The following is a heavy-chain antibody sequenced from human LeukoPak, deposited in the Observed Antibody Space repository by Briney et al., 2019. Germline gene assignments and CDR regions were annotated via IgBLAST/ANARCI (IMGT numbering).Heavy chain of an antibody. CDR3: ARDNGDYGRAFDI. Sequence: PGGSLRLSCAASGFTFSSYGMHWVRQAPGKGLEWVAVVWYDGSQKYYADSVKGRFTISRDNSKNTLSLQMNSLRAEVTAMYYCARDNGDYGRAFDIWGQGTMVIVSS. V-gene: IGHV3-33*01. CDR1: GFTFSSYG. D-gene: IGHD4-17*01. J-gene: IGHJ3*02. CDR2: VWYDGSQK.